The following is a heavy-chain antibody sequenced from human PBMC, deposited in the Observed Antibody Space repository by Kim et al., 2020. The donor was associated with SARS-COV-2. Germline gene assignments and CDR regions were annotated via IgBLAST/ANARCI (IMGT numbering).Heavy chain of an antibody. CDR1: GYSFSDYF. CDR2: ISSSSSTI. V-gene: IGHV3-11*01. J-gene: IGHJ6*02. Sequence: GGSLRLSCAASGYSFSDYFMSWFRQAPGKGLEWVSYISSSSSTIFYADSVKGRFTISRDNAKNSLYLQMNSLKVEDTAVYYCAREGTVGWGMDVWGQGTTVTVSS. CDR3: AREGTVGWGMDV. D-gene: IGHD4-4*01.